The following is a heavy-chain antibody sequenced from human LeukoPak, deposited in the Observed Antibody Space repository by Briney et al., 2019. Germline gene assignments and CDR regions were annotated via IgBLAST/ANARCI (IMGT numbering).Heavy chain of an antibody. J-gene: IGHJ6*03. V-gene: IGHV4-61*02. CDR1: GDSISSGTYY. CDR2: IYPSGNT. CDR3: ARSYSSSSVLSYYYYYMDV. D-gene: IGHD6-13*01. Sequence: PSQTLSLTCTVSGDSISSGTYYWTWIWQPAGKGLEWIGRIYPSGNTNYNPSLKSRVTISVDTSKNQFSLNLSSVTAADTAVYYCARSYSSSSVLSYYYYYMDVWGNGTTVTVSS.